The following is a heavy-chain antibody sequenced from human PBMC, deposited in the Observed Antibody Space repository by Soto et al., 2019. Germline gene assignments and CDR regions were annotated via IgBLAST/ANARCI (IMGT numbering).Heavy chain of an antibody. V-gene: IGHV4-30-2*01. CDR2: IYHSGGT. J-gene: IGHJ4*02. D-gene: IGHD3-22*01. CDR1: GDSISNGGYS. Sequence: QLPLQESGSGLVKPSQTLSLTCAVSGDSISNGGYSWNWIRQPPGKGLEWIGYIYHSGGTDYNPSLKSRVTITVDSSNNQFSLKLSSVTAAATAVSYCARDSRSGYYLEFWGQGTLVTVSS. CDR3: ARDSRSGYYLEF.